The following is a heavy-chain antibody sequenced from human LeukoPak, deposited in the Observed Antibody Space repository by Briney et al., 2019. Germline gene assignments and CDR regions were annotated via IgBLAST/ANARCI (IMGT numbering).Heavy chain of an antibody. V-gene: IGHV3-11*01. CDR1: GFTFSDYY. CDR2: ISSSGSTI. J-gene: IGHJ4*02. Sequence: PGGSLRLSCAASGFTFSDYYMSWIRQAPGKGLEWVSYISSSGSTIYYADSVKGRFTISRDNAKNSLYLQMNSLRAEDTVVYYCARDGVDTAMVTTRFFDYWGQGTLVTVSS. D-gene: IGHD5-18*01. CDR3: ARDGVDTAMVTTRFFDY.